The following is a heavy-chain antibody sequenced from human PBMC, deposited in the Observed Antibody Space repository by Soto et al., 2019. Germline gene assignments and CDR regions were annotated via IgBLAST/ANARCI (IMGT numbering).Heavy chain of an antibody. CDR3: ARGSLGYCSGGSCYLGY. Sequence: GGSLRLSCAASGFTVSSNYMSWVRQAPGKGLEWVSVIYSGGSTYYADSVKGRFTISRDNSKNTLYLQMNSLRAEDTAVYYCARGSLGYCSGGSCYLGYWGQGTLVTVSS. CDR2: IYSGGST. J-gene: IGHJ4*02. V-gene: IGHV3-66*01. CDR1: GFTVSSNY. D-gene: IGHD2-15*01.